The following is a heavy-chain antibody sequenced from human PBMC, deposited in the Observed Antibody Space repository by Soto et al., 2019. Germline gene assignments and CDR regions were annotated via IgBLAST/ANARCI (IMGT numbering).Heavy chain of an antibody. J-gene: IGHJ6*02. CDR3: ARGEYDILTGYIYYYYGMDV. CDR1: GYTFTSYG. CDR2: ISAYNGNT. Sequence: GASVKVSCKASGYTFTSYGISWVRQAPGQGLEWMGWISAYNGNTNYAQKLQGRVTMTTDTSTSTAYMELRSLRSDDTAVYYCARGEYDILTGYIYYYYGMDVWGQGTTVTVSS. D-gene: IGHD3-9*01. V-gene: IGHV1-18*01.